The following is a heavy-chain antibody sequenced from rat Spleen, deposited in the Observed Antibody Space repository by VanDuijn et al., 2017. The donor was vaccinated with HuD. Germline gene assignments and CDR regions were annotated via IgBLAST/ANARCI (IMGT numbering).Heavy chain of an antibody. V-gene: IGHV5-29*01. D-gene: IGHD2-1*01. J-gene: IGHJ3*01. CDR2: ISYNGRGT. Sequence: EVQLVESGGGLVQPGRSLKLSCAASGFTFSNYGMAWVRQAPTKGLEWVATISYNGRGTYYPDSVKGRFTISRDNAKSTLYLQMDSLRSEDTATYYCVRFVFRYDRGWFAYWGQGTLVTVSS. CDR3: VRFVFRYDRGWFAY. CDR1: GFTFSNYG.